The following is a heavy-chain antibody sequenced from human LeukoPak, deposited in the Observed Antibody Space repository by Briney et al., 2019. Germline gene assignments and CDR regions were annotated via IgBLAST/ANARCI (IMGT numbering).Heavy chain of an antibody. J-gene: IGHJ4*02. V-gene: IGHV3-49*04. D-gene: IGHD3-22*01. CDR2: IRSKAYGGTT. CDR1: GFTFGDYA. Sequence: GGSLRLSCTASGFTFGDYAMSWVRQAPGKGLEWVGFIRSKAYGGTTEYAASVKGRFTISRDESKSIAYLQMNSLKTEDTAVYYCTRDPSQYYYDSSGYNYWGQGTLVTVSS. CDR3: TRDPSQYYYDSSGYNY.